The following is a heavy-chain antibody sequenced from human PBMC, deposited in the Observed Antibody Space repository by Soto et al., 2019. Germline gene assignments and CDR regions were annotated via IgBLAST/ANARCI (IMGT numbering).Heavy chain of an antibody. CDR3: ARHGGRDSSSWVASRYFQH. Sequence: PSETLSLTCTVSGGSISSSSYYWGWIRQPPGKGLEWIGSIYYSGSTYYNPSLKSRVTISVDTSKNQFSLKLSSVTAADTAVYYCARHGGRDSSSWVASRYFQHWGQGTLVTVSS. V-gene: IGHV4-39*01. CDR2: IYYSGST. D-gene: IGHD6-13*01. J-gene: IGHJ1*01. CDR1: GGSISSSSYY.